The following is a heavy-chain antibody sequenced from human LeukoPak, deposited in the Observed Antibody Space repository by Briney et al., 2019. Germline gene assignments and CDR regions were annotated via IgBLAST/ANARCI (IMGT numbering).Heavy chain of an antibody. CDR3: ARANFLYCSSSTCLFDY. V-gene: IGHV1-2*02. D-gene: IGHD2-2*01. CDR2: IDPNDSDT. Sequence: ASVKVSCRASGYTFTDDYMHWVRQAPGQGFEWMGWIDPNDSDTNYAQKFQGRVTMTRDTSISTAHMEVSRLRSDDTAVYYCARANFLYCSSSTCLFDYWGQGTLVTVSS. CDR1: GYTFTDDY. J-gene: IGHJ4*02.